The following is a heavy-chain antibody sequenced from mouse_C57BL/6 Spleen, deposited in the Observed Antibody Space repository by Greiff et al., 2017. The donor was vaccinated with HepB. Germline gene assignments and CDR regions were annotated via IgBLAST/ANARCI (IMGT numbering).Heavy chain of an antibody. J-gene: IGHJ4*01. CDR3: ARGINYYGSSYHYYAMDY. D-gene: IGHD1-1*01. CDR1: GFNIKNTY. V-gene: IGHV14-3*01. Sequence: EVQLQQSVAELVRPGASVKLSCTASGFNIKNTYMHWVKQRPEQGLEWIGRIDPANGNTKYAPKFQGKATITADTSSNTAYLQLSSLTSEDTAIYYCARGINYYGSSYHYYAMDYWGQGTSVTVSS. CDR2: IDPANGNT.